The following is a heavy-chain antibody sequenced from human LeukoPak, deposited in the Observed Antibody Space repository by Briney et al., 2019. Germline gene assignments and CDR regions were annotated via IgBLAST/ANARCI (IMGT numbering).Heavy chain of an antibody. D-gene: IGHD3-3*01. CDR3: ARGSTVVGVVIISISPFEY. CDR2: MNPNSGNT. V-gene: IGHV1-8*03. Sequence: ASVKVSCKASGYTSTGYDSNWVRQATGQGLEWMGWMNPNSGNTGYAQKFQGRVTITRNTSISTAYMELSSLRSEDTAVYYCARGSTVVGVVIISISPFEYWGQGTLVTVSS. J-gene: IGHJ4*02. CDR1: GYTSTGYD.